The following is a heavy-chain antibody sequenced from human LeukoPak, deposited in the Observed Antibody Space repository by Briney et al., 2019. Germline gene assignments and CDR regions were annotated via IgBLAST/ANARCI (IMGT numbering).Heavy chain of an antibody. J-gene: IGHJ6*04. D-gene: IGHD2-8*01. CDR3: ATRYCTISACRASSYKSFDV. Sequence: GGSLRLSCAASGFTFSDYYMNWIRQAPGKGLEWVSYITSSGSTIYYADSVKGRFTISRDNAKNSLYLQMNSLRAEDTAVYYCATRYCTISACRASSYKSFDVWGKGTTVTVSS. CDR1: GFTFSDYY. CDR2: ITSSGSTI. V-gene: IGHV3-11*04.